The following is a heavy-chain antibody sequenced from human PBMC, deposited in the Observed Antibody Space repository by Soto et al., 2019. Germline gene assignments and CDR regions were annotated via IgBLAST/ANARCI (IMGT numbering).Heavy chain of an antibody. J-gene: IGHJ5*02. CDR2: VYYSGST. V-gene: IGHV4-59*01. D-gene: IGHD1-26*01. Sequence: SETLSLTCTVSGGSISSYYWSWIRQPPGKGLEWIGYVYYSGSTSYNPSLETGVTISVDTSKNQFSLKLTSVTPADTAIYYCARVKRSTSRLDPWGQGTLVTVSS. CDR1: GGSISSYY. CDR3: ARVKRSTSRLDP.